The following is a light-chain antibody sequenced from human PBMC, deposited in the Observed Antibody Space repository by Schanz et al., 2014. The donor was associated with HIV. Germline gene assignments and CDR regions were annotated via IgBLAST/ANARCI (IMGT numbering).Light chain of an antibody. V-gene: IGKV1-5*03. CDR3: QQYNSYQYT. CDR2: KAS. CDR1: QTISSW. Sequence: IQLTQSPSSLSAFVGDRVTITCRASQTISSWLAWYQQKPGKAPKLLIYKASSLESGVPSRFSGSGSGTEFTLTISSLQPDDFATYYCQQYNSYQYTFGQGTKLEIK. J-gene: IGKJ2*01.